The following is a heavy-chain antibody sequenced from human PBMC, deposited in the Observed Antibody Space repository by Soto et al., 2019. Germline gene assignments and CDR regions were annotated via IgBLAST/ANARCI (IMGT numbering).Heavy chain of an antibody. V-gene: IGHV1-18*01. D-gene: IGHD1-1*01. CDR3: ARGRYGDY. J-gene: IGHJ4*02. CDR2: IIAHNGNT. Sequence: QVHLVQSGAEVKKPGASVKVSCKGSGYAFTTYGITWVRQAPGQGLEWMGWIIAHNGNTNYAQKLQGRVTVTRDTSTSTAYREVRSLRSDDTAVYYCARGRYGDYWGQGALVTVSS. CDR1: GYAFTTYG.